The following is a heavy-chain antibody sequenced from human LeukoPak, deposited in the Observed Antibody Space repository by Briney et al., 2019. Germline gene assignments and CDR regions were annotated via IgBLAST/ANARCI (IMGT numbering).Heavy chain of an antibody. CDR1: GFNFNGHW. D-gene: IGHD2-21*02. CDR2: MDQYGSQE. J-gene: IGHJ4*02. Sequence: GGSLRVSCVTSGFNFNGHWMSWVRQAPGKGLEWVADMDQYGSQEHYLDSVKGRFTISRDNAQKSLFLHMHSLRAEDTAIYYCATDRLGRLNYWGQGTLVTVSS. V-gene: IGHV3-7*03. CDR3: ATDRLGRLNY.